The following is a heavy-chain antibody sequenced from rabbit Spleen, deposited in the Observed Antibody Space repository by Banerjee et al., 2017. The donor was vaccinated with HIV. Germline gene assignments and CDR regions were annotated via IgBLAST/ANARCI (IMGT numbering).Heavy chain of an antibody. V-gene: IGHV1S40*01. CDR2: INTATGKA. Sequence: QSLEESGGGLVQPEGSLTLTCTASGFSFSSSYYMCWVRQAPGKGLEWIACINTATGKAVYASWAKGRFTISKTSSTTVTLQLNSLTAADTATYFCARGLYVDNTRMNLWGPGTLVTVS. J-gene: IGHJ4*01. CDR1: GFSFSSSYY. D-gene: IGHD4-2*01. CDR3: ARGLYVDNTRMNL.